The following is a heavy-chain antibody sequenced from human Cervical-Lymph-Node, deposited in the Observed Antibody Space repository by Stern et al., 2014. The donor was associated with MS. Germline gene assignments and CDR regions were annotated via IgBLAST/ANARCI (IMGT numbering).Heavy chain of an antibody. Sequence: VQLVESGGGVVQPGRSLRLSCAASGFTFSFSGMHWVRQAPGKGLEWVAVISYDGNTKSYADSVKGRFTISRDNSKNTLFLQMNSLRPEDTALYYGARERRYSAFSDLWGQGTLVTVSS. J-gene: IGHJ5*02. CDR1: GFTFSFSG. D-gene: IGHD5-12*01. V-gene: IGHV3-30*03. CDR2: ISYDGNTK. CDR3: ARERRYSAFSDL.